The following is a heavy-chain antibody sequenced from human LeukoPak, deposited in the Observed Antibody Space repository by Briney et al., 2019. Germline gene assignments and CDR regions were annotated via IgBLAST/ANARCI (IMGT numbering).Heavy chain of an antibody. J-gene: IGHJ4*02. CDR2: IYFSGST. V-gene: IGHV4-39*01. Sequence: PSETLSLTCTVSGDITHYWGWIRQPPGKGLECIGSIYFSGSTYYNPSLRSRVTISLDTSKKQLSLKLSSVTAADTAVYYCARHNGGGVGSYVAPGPPDYFDYWGQGNLVTVS. D-gene: IGHD1-26*01. CDR3: ARHNGGGVGSYVAPGPPDYFDY. CDR1: GDITHY.